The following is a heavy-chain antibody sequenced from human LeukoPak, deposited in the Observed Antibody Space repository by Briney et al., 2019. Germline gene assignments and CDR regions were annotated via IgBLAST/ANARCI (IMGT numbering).Heavy chain of an antibody. CDR1: GGSISSSSYY. CDR3: ARLSYSNGWYLDY. V-gene: IGHV4-39*01. CDR2: IYYSGST. D-gene: IGHD6-19*01. J-gene: IGHJ4*02. Sequence: SSETLSLTCIVSGGSISSSSYYWGWVRQPPGKGLEWIGNIYYSGSTYYNPSLKSRVTIFADTSKNQFSLKLNSVTAADTAVYYCARLSYSNGWYLDYWGQGTLISVSS.